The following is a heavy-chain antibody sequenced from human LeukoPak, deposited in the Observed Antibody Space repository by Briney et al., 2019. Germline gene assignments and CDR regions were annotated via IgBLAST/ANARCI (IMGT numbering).Heavy chain of an antibody. V-gene: IGHV4-4*07. CDR2: IYTGGGT. CDR1: GGSVSDYY. CDR3: ARCGGGWGSWFDS. J-gene: IGHJ5*01. Sequence: SETLSLTCTVSGGSVSDYYWTWIRQSAGTRLEWIGRIYTGGGTNYNPSLMSRVTMSLDMSKNQFSLKLRSVTAADTAVYYCARCGGGWGSWFDSWGQGTQVTVSS. D-gene: IGHD3-16*01.